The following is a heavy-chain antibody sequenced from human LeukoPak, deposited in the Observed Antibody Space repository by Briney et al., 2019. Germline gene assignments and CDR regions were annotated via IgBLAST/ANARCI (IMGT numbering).Heavy chain of an antibody. CDR3: ARVALRPIDYSNPEFDP. J-gene: IGHJ5*02. V-gene: IGHV3-49*04. CDR1: GFSFGDYA. D-gene: IGHD4-11*01. Sequence: GGSLRLSCTASGFSFGDYAMSWVRQAPGKGLEWLGFIRSKAYGGTSEYAASVEGRFTISRDDSKSIAYLQMNSLRAEDTAVYYCARVALRPIDYSNPEFDPWGQGTLVTVSS. CDR2: IRSKAYGGTS.